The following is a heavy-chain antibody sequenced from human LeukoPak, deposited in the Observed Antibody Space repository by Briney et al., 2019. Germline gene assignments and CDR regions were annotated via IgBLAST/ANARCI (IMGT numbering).Heavy chain of an antibody. J-gene: IGHJ6*02. Sequence: ASVKVSCKASGYTFTDNHMYWVRQAPGQGLECMGRINPNSGGTNYAQKFQGRVTMTRDTSISTAYMELSRLRSDDTAVYYCARADFAIFGVVIDYYYYYGMDVWGQGTTVTVSS. CDR2: INPNSGGT. V-gene: IGHV1-2*06. CDR3: ARADFAIFGVVIDYYYYYGMDV. CDR1: GYTFTDNH. D-gene: IGHD3-3*01.